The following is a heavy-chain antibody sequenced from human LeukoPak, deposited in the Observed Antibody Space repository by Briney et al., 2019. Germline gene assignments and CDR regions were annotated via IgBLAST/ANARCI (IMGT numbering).Heavy chain of an antibody. CDR1: GYTFTGYY. CDR3: ARVSPATYDAFDI. D-gene: IGHD2-15*01. CDR2: INPNSGGT. V-gene: IGHV1-2*02. J-gene: IGHJ3*02. Sequence: ASVKVSCKASGYTFTGYYMHWVRRAPGQGLEWMGWINPNSGGTNYAQKFQGRVTMTRDTSISTAYMELSRLRSDDTAVYYCARVSPATYDAFDIWGQGTMVTVSS.